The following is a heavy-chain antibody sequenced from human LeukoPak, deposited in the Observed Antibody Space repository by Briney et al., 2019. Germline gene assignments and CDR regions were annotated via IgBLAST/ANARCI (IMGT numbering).Heavy chain of an antibody. D-gene: IGHD5-18*01. Sequence: PSETLSLTCTVSGGSIGSRSYYWGWTRQPPGKGLEWIGSVYYSGSTYYNPSLESRVAISVDTSKNQFSLKLNSVTAADTAVYYCAREALQAMVAARWFDPWGQGTLVTVSS. CDR3: AREALQAMVAARWFDP. CDR1: GGSIGSRSYY. CDR2: VYYSGST. J-gene: IGHJ5*02. V-gene: IGHV4-39*02.